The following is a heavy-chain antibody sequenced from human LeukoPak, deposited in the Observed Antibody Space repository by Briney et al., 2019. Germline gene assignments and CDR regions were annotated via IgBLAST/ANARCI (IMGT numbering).Heavy chain of an antibody. CDR1: GYTFTGYY. D-gene: IGHD3-10*01. J-gene: IGHJ3*02. CDR3: AREATMVRGADDAFDI. V-gene: IGHV1-2*02. CDR2: INPNSGGT. Sequence: ASVKVSCKASGYTFTGYYMHWVRQAPGQGLEWMGWINPNSGGTKYAQKFQGRVTMTRDTSISTAYMELSRLRSDDTAVYYCAREATMVRGADDAFDIWGQGTMVTVSS.